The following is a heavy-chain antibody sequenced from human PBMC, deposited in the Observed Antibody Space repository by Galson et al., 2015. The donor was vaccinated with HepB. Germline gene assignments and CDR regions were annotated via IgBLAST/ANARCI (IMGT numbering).Heavy chain of an antibody. V-gene: IGHV3-64D*06. CDR3: VKELAVVVVAAAGNYFDY. D-gene: IGHD2-15*01. CDR1: GFTFSSYA. Sequence: LRLSCAASGFTFSSYAMHWVRQAPGKGLEYVSAISSNGGSTYYADSVKGRFTISRDNSKNTLYLQMSSLRAEDTAVYYCVKELAVVVVAAAGNYFDYWGQGTLVTVSS. J-gene: IGHJ4*02. CDR2: ISSNGGST.